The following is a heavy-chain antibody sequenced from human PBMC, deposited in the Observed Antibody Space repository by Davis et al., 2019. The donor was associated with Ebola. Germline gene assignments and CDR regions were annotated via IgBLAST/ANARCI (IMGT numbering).Heavy chain of an antibody. CDR1: GGSISSYY. CDR2: IYYSGST. V-gene: IGHV4-59*01. D-gene: IGHD4-17*01. J-gene: IGHJ4*02. Sequence: SETLSLTCTVSGGSISSYYWSWIRQPPGKGLEWIGYIYYSGSTNYNPSLKSRVTISVDTSKNQFSLKLSSVTAADTAVYYRARGSTVTTDYWGQGTLVTVSS. CDR3: ARGSTVTTDY.